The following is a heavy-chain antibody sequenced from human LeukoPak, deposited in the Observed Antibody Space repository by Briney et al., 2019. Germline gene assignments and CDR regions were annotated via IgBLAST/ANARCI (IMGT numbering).Heavy chain of an antibody. Sequence: GGSLRLSCAASGLTGSHNYVSWVRQAPGKGLEWVSAIHTSGDTCYADSVKGRFTISRDTSKNTLYLQINSLRVEDTAVYYCIVFGDSNHWGQGTMVTVSS. CDR1: GLTGSHNY. V-gene: IGHV3-53*01. D-gene: IGHD4-17*01. J-gene: IGHJ5*02. CDR3: IVFGDSNH. CDR2: IHTSGDT.